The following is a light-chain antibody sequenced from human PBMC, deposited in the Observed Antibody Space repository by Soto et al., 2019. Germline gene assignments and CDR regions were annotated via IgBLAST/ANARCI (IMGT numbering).Light chain of an antibody. CDR3: QQRSTWPS. CDR1: QSVSTY. J-gene: IGKJ5*01. Sequence: ALRCRSASQSVSTYLAWYQQKPGQAPRLLIYDASNRATGIPARFSGSGSGTDYTRPLTRQAPEDFPVNHCQQRSTWPSCGQGTRLEIK. CDR2: DAS. V-gene: IGKV3-11*01.